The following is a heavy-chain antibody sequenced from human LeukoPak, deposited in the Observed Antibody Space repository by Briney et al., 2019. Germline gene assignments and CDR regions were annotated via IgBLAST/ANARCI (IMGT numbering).Heavy chain of an antibody. D-gene: IGHD1-26*01. V-gene: IGHV3-23*01. CDR3: AKDKLGGSYYPKYYFDY. J-gene: IGHJ4*02. Sequence: PGGSLRLSCAASGFTFSSYAMSWVRQAPGKGLEWVSAISGSGSSTYYADSVKGRFTISRDNSKNTLYLQMNSLRAEDTAVYYCAKDKLGGSYYPKYYFDYWGQGTLVTVSS. CDR1: GFTFSSYA. CDR2: ISGSGSST.